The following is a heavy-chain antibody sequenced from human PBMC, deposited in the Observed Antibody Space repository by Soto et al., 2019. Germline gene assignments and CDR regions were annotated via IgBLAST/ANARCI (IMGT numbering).Heavy chain of an antibody. CDR2: IDPSDSYT. D-gene: IGHD3-9*01. V-gene: IGHV5-10-1*01. CDR3: ASSPQRYIRFRFLY. CDR1: RYSLTNYW. Sequence: LGESLKISCKGSRYSLTNYWISWVRQMPGKGLEWMGRIDPSDSYTNYSPSFQGHVTISADKSITTAYLQWSSLKASDTAMYYCASSPQRYIRFRFLYSGQTPLVTVSS. J-gene: IGHJ4*02.